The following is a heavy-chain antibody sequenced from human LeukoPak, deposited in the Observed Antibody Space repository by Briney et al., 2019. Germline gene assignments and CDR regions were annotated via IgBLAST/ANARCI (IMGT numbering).Heavy chain of an antibody. J-gene: IGHJ4*02. V-gene: IGHV3-73*01. CDR2: IRSKANSYAT. D-gene: IGHD3-22*01. CDR3: TRRPDYYDSSGYEN. Sequence: GGSLRLSCAASGFTFSGSAMHWVRQASGKGREGVGRIRSKANSYATAYAASVKGMFTISRDDSKNTAYLQMNSLKTEDTAVYYCTRRPDYYDSSGYENWGQGTLVTVSS. CDR1: GFTFSGSA.